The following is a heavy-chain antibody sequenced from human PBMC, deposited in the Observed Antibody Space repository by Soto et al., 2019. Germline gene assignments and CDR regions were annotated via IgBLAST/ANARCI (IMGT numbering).Heavy chain of an antibody. J-gene: IGHJ6*02. CDR1: GFTFSSYG. CDR3: AKCHRTSGYSSGWYGISRYYYGMDV. V-gene: IGHV3-30*18. D-gene: IGHD6-19*01. CDR2: ISYDGSNK. Sequence: GGSLRLSCAASGFTFSSYGMHWVRQAPGKGLEWVAVISYDGSNKYYADSVKGRFTISRDNSKNTLYLQMNSLRAEDTAVYYCAKCHRTSGYSSGWYGISRYYYGMDVWGQGTTVTVSS.